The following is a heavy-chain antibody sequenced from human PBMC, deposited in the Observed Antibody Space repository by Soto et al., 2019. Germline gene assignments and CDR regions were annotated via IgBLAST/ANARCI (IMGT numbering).Heavy chain of an antibody. D-gene: IGHD2-2*01. CDR2: IWYDGSNK. Sequence: QVQLVESGGGVVQPGRSLRLSCAASGFTFSSYGMHWVRQAPGKGLEWVAVIWYDGSNKYYADSVKGRFTISRDNSKNSLYLQMNSLRAEDTAVYYCARDRGYCSSTSCPFYYYDMDVWGQGTTVTVSS. V-gene: IGHV3-33*01. CDR3: ARDRGYCSSTSCPFYYYDMDV. J-gene: IGHJ6*02. CDR1: GFTFSSYG.